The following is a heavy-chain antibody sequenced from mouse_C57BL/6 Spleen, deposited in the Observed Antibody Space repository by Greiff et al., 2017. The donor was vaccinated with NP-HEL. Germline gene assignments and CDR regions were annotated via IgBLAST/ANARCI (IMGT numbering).Heavy chain of an antibody. J-gene: IGHJ2*01. CDR2: INPGSGGT. V-gene: IGHV1-54*01. CDR1: GYAFTNYL. Sequence: VQLQQSGAELVRPGTSVQVSCKASGYAFTNYLIEWVKQRPGQGLEWIGVINPGSGGTNYNEKFKGKATLTADKSSSTAYMQLSSLTSEDSAVYFCARGIITTVVATSHDYWGQGTTLTVSS. D-gene: IGHD1-1*01. CDR3: ARGIITTVVATSHDY.